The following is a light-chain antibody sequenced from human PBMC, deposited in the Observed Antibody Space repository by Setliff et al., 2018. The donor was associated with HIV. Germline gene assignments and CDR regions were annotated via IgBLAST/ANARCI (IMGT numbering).Light chain of an antibody. CDR2: EVS. V-gene: IGLV2-18*02. CDR3: SSYSTSNTYV. J-gene: IGLJ1*01. Sequence: QSVLTQPPSVSGSPGQSVTISCIGTSSDVGSYNRVSWYQQSPGTAPKLMIYEVSYRPSEVPGRFSASKSGNTASLTISGLQAEDEADYYCSSYSTSNTYVFGTGTKVTVL. CDR1: SSDVGSYNR.